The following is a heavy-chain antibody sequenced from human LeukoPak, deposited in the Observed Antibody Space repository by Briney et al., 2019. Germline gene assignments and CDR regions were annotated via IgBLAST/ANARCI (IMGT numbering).Heavy chain of an antibody. CDR3: ARIYPIIGYYSSTSCPASFDI. D-gene: IGHD2-2*01. J-gene: IGHJ3*02. V-gene: IGHV4-39*07. Sequence: SETLSLTCTVSGDSVSTTIYYWGWIRQPPGRGLECIGSIYYSGSTYYNPSLKSRATILVDTSRNQFSLKLSSVTAADTAVYYCARIYPIIGYYSSTSCPASFDIWGQGTMVTVSS. CDR2: IYYSGST. CDR1: GDSVSTTIYY.